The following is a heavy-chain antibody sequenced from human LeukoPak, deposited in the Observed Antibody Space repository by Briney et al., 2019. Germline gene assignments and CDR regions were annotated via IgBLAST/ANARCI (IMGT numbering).Heavy chain of an antibody. V-gene: IGHV4-4*07. CDR2: IYTSGST. D-gene: IGHD1-26*01. CDR1: GGSISSYY. J-gene: IGHJ3*02. CDR3: AREGIVGAKDAFDI. Sequence: ETLSLTCTVSGGSISSYYWSWIRQPAGKGLEWIGRIYTSGSTNYNPSLTSRVTISVDTSKNQFSLKLSSVTAADTAVYYCAREGIVGAKDAFDIWGQGTMVTVSS.